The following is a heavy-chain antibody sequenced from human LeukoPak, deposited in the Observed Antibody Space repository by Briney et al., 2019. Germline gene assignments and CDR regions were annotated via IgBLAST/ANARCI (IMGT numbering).Heavy chain of an antibody. CDR3: AKDLYSSGWYSLGLGHNWFDP. V-gene: IGHV3-66*01. CDR1: GFTFSSYA. Sequence: GGSLRLSCAASGFTFSSYAMSWVRQAPGKGLEWVSVIYSGGSTYYADSVKGRFTISRDNSKNTLYLQMNSLRAEDTAVYYCAKDLYSSGWYSLGLGHNWFDPWGQGTLVTVSS. J-gene: IGHJ5*02. CDR2: IYSGGST. D-gene: IGHD6-19*01.